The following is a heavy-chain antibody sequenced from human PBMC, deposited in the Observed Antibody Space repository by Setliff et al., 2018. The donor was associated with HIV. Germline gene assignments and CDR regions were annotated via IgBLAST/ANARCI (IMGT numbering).Heavy chain of an antibody. CDR2: INWNGGST. Sequence: PGGSLRLSCAASGFTFDDYGMSWVRQAPGKGLEWVSGINWNGGSTGYADSVRGRFTISRDNAKNSLYLQMNSLRAEDTALYYCARGLSSWFSSVDYWGHGTLVTVSS. V-gene: IGHV3-20*04. CDR3: ARGLSSWFSSVDY. J-gene: IGHJ4*01. D-gene: IGHD6-13*01. CDR1: GFTFDDYG.